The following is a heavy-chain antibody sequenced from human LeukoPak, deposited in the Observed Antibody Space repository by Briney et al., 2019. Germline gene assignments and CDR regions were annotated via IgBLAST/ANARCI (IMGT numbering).Heavy chain of an antibody. Sequence: PEASVEVSCKASGYTFTSYAMHWVRQAPGQRLEWMGWINAGNGNTKYSQKFQGRVTITRDTSASTAYMELSSLRSEDTAVYYCARGPIVVVPAAIQDYWGQGTLVTVSS. D-gene: IGHD2-2*02. V-gene: IGHV1-3*01. CDR2: INAGNGNT. CDR3: ARGPIVVVPAAIQDY. J-gene: IGHJ4*02. CDR1: GYTFTSYA.